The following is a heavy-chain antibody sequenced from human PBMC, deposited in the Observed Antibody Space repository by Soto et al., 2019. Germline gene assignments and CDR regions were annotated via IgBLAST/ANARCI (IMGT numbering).Heavy chain of an antibody. CDR2: IIPILGIA. Sequence: SVKVSCKASGGTFSSYTISWVRQAPGQGLEWMGKIIPILGIANYAQKFQGRVTITADKSTSTAYMELSSLRSEDTAVYYCARDPPDYDILTGNWSDPWGQGTLVTVSS. J-gene: IGHJ5*02. CDR3: ARDPPDYDILTGNWSDP. D-gene: IGHD3-9*01. CDR1: GGTFSSYT. V-gene: IGHV1-69*04.